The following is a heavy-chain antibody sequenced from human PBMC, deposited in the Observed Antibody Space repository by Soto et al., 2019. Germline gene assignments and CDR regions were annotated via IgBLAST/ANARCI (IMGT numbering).Heavy chain of an antibody. CDR2: ISAYNGNT. V-gene: IGHV1-18*01. CDR1: GYTFTSYG. Sequence: GASVKVSCKASGYTFTSYGISWVRQAPGQGLEWMGWISAYNGNTNYAQKLQGRVTMTTDTSTSTAYMELRSLRSDDTAVYYCARFGLARSGYDIVADYWGQGTLVTVSS. CDR3: ARFGLARSGYDIVADY. J-gene: IGHJ4*02. D-gene: IGHD5-12*01.